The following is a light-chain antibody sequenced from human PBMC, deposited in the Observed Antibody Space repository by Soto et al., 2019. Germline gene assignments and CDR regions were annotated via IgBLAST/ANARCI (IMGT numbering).Light chain of an antibody. CDR3: QAWDSSTAYVV. CDR1: KLGDKY. V-gene: IGLV3-1*01. Sequence: SYELTQPPSVSVSPGQTASITCSGDKLGDKYACWYQQKPGQSPVLVLYQDSKRPSGIPERFSGSNSGNTATLTISGTQAMDDADYYCQAWDSSTAYVVFGGGTKLTVL. CDR2: QDS. J-gene: IGLJ2*01.